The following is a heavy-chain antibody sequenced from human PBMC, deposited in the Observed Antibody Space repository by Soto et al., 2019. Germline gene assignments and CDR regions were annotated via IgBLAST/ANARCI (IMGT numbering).Heavy chain of an antibody. CDR2: ISGKNGNT. J-gene: IGHJ6*02. CDR1: GYTFISHG. D-gene: IGHD2-15*01. V-gene: IGHV1-18*04. Sequence: QVQLVQSGVEVKKPGASVKVSCKASGYTFISHGISWVRQAPGQGLEWLGWISGKNGNTNYAQKLPGRVPLTTDTSTRTAYMELRSLRSADTAVYYCARVSSSIVVVPDYGMDVLGQGTTVTVSS. CDR3: ARVSSSIVVVPDYGMDV.